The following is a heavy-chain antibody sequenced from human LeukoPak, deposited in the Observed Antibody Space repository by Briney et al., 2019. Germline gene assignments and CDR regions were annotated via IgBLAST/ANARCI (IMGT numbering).Heavy chain of an antibody. CDR2: INPNSGGT. CDR1: GYTFTGYY. CDR3: ARDGFYYYDSSGYYV. V-gene: IGHV1-2*02. J-gene: IGHJ4*02. D-gene: IGHD3-22*01. Sequence: ASVEVSCKASGYTFTGYYMHWVRQAPGQGLEWMGWINPNSGGTNYAQKFQGRVTMTRDTSISTAYMELSRLRSDDTAVYYCARDGFYYYDSSGYYVWGQGTLVTVSS.